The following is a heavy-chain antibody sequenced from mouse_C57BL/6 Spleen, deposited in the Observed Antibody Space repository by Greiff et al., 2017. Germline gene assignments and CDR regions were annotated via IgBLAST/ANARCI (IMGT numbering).Heavy chain of an antibody. CDR2: IYPGDGDT. D-gene: IGHD3-2*02. CDR1: GYAFSSYW. Sequence: VQLQQSGAELVKPGASVKISCKASGYAFSSYWMNWVKQRPGKGLEWIGQIYPGDGDTNYNGKFKGKATLTADKSSSTAYMQLNSLTSEDSAVYYCARGGSGYWYFDVWGTGTTVTGSS. J-gene: IGHJ1*03. CDR3: ARGGSGYWYFDV. V-gene: IGHV1-80*01.